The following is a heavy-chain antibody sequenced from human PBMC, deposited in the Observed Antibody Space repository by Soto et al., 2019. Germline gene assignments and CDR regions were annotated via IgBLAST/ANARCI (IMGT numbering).Heavy chain of an antibody. D-gene: IGHD2-2*01. CDR2: ISADGSDT. CDR1: GFTFSDFG. J-gene: IGHJ4*02. CDR3: VKGTAVSRQHFAN. Sequence: QVQLVESGGGVVQPERSLRLSCATSGFTFSDFGMHWVRQAPGRGLEWVAAISADGSDTYYVGSVQGRFTISRDNTKNALYLQMSSLRTEDTAVYYCVKGTAVSRQHFANWGQGTLVTVSS. V-gene: IGHV3-30*18.